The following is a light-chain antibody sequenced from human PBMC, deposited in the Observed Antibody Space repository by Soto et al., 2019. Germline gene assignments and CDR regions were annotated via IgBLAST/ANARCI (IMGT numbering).Light chain of an antibody. J-gene: IGLJ3*02. CDR1: SSNTGAGYN. CDR3: QSYDSSLSGSWV. Sequence: QSVLTQPPSVSGAPGQRVTLSCTGSSSNTGAGYNVHWYQQLPGTAPKLLIFDNRHRPSGVPDRFSGSKSGTSASLALTGLQAEDEGDYYCQSYDSSLSGSWVFGGGTKLTVL. V-gene: IGLV1-40*01. CDR2: DNR.